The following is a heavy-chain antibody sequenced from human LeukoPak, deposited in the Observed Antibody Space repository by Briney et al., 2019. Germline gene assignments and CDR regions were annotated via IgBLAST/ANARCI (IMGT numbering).Heavy chain of an antibody. CDR1: GVTLSTYA. CDR2: ISSSGSGDNT. CDR3: ARDPGYSYGYGMDV. Sequence: PGGSLRLSCAASGVTLSTYAMSWARQAPGKGLEWVSGISSSGSGDNTYYADSVKGRFTISRDNAKNTLYLQMNSLRAEDTAVYYCARDPGYSYGYGMDVWGQGTTVTVSS. D-gene: IGHD5-18*01. V-gene: IGHV3-23*01. J-gene: IGHJ6*02.